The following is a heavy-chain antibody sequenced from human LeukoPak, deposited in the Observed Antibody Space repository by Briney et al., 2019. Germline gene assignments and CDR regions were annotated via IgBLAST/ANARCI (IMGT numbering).Heavy chain of an antibody. CDR3: ARVGRIQLWSQPFYYMDV. CDR1: GFTFSSYG. D-gene: IGHD5-18*01. Sequence: GGSLRLSCAASGFTFSSYGMHWVRQAPGKGLEWVAVISYDGSNKYYADSVKGRFTISRDNSKNTLYLQMNSLRAEDTAVYYCARVGRIQLWSQPFYYMDVWGKGTTVTISS. V-gene: IGHV3-30*03. CDR2: ISYDGSNK. J-gene: IGHJ6*03.